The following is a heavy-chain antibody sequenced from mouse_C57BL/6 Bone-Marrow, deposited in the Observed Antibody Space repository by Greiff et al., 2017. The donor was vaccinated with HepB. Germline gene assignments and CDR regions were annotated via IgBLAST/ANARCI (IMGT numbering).Heavy chain of an antibody. J-gene: IGHJ3*01. D-gene: IGHD2-4*01. CDR1: GFTFSDFY. CDR2: SRNKANDYTT. V-gene: IGHV7-1*01. Sequence: EVKLVESGGGLVQSGRSLRLSCATSGFTFSDFYMEWVRQAPGKGLEWIAASRNKANDYTTEYSASVKGRFIVSRDTSQSILYLQMNALRAEDTAIYYCARDLYYDYDWFAYWGQGTLVTVSA. CDR3: ARDLYYDYDWFAY.